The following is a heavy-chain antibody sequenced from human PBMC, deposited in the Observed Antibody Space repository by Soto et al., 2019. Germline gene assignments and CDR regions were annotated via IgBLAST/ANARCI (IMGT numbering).Heavy chain of an antibody. CDR1: GGSISSGGYY. CDR3: ARCHYNWYYEVDLSYLFAY. CDR2: IYYSGST. V-gene: IGHV4-61*08. D-gene: IGHD1-7*01. J-gene: IGHJ4*02. Sequence: PSETLSLTCTVSGGSISSGGYYWSWIRQHPGKGLEWIGYIYYSGSTNYNPSLKSRVTISVDTSKNQFSLKLSSVTAADTAVYYCARCHYNWYYEVDLSYLFAYWGQGTRVTVSS.